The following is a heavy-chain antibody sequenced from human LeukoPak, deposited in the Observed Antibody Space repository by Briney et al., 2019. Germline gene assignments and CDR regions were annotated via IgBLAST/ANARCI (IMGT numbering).Heavy chain of an antibody. J-gene: IGHJ5*02. CDR2: IIPIFGTA. Sequence: SVKVSCKASGGTFSSYAISWVRQAPGQGLEWMGGIIPIFGTANYAQKFQGRVTITADESTSTAYMELSSLRSEDTAVYYCARERDGYNPRSPVWFDPWGQGTLVTVSS. V-gene: IGHV1-69*13. CDR3: ARERDGYNPRSPVWFDP. CDR1: GGTFSSYA. D-gene: IGHD5-24*01.